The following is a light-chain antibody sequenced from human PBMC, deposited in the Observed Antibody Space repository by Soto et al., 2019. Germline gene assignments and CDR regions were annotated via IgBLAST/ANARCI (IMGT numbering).Light chain of an antibody. CDR1: QSVSISY. J-gene: IGKJ1*01. V-gene: IGKV3-20*01. CDR3: QQYGSSPQT. Sequence: EIMLTQSPGTLSLSPWERATLSCRASQSVSISYLAWYQQKPGQAPRLLIYGASSRATGIPDRFSGSGSGTDFTLTISRLEPEDFAVYYCQQYGSSPQTFGQGTKVDIK. CDR2: GAS.